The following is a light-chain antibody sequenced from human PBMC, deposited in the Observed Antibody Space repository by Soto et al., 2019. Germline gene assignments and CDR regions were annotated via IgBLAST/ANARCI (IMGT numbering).Light chain of an antibody. J-gene: IGKJ1*01. CDR2: ATS. Sequence: DIQMTQSPSSLSASVGDRVTITCRASQGIGNDLGWYQQKPGEAPKRLIYATSSLQSGVPSRFSGSGSGTEFTLTINSLQPEDFATYYCLQHNTYPRTFGQGTKV. CDR1: QGIGND. V-gene: IGKV1-17*01. CDR3: LQHNTYPRT.